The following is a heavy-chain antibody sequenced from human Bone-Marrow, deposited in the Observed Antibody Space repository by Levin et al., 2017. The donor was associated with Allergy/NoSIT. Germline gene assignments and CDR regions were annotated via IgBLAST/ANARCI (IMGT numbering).Heavy chain of an antibody. D-gene: IGHD4-23*01. CDR3: ARSIGEYTTVGT. Sequence: ASVKVSCKASGYTFTSYYIHWVRQAPGQGLEWMGIINPSGGSTRYAQKFQGRVTMTSDTSTNTLYMELSRLRPEDTALYYCARSIGEYTTVGTWGPGTLVTVSS. CDR1: GYTFTSYY. CDR2: INPSGGST. J-gene: IGHJ4*02. V-gene: IGHV1-46*01.